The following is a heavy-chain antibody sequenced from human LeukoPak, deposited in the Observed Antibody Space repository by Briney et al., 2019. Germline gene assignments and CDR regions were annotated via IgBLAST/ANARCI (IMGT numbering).Heavy chain of an antibody. CDR3: ARGPRIAAALTLDSYYYYYMDV. Sequence: SETLSLTCTVSGGSISSYYWSWLRQPPGKGLEWIGYIYYSGSTNYNPSLKSRVTISVDTSKNQFSLRLSSVTAADTAVYYCARGPRIAAALTLDSYYYYYMDVWGKGTTVTISS. D-gene: IGHD6-13*01. V-gene: IGHV4-59*01. J-gene: IGHJ6*03. CDR1: GGSISSYY. CDR2: IYYSGST.